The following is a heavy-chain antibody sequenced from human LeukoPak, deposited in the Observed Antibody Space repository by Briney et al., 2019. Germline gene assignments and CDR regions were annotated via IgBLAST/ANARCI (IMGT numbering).Heavy chain of an antibody. V-gene: IGHV3-74*01. CDR3: ARVSAVAGTSGRGN. CDR2: INSDGSST. D-gene: IGHD6-19*01. J-gene: IGHJ4*02. Sequence: PGGSLRLSCAASGFTFSSYWMHWVRQAPGKGLVWVSRINSDGSSTSYADSVKGRFTISRDNAKDTLYLQMNSLRAEDTAVYYCARVSAVAGTSGRGNWGQGTLVTVSS. CDR1: GFTFSSYW.